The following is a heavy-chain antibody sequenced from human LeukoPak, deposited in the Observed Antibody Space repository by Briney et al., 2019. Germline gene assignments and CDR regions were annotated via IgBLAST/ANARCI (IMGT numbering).Heavy chain of an antibody. CDR2: ISGSGGST. J-gene: IGHJ5*02. Sequence: GGSLRLSCAASGFTFSSYAMSWVRQAPGKGLEWVSAISGSGGSTYYADSVKGRFTISRDNSKNTLYLQMNSLGAEDTAVYYCAKASYSSGWYGWFDPWGQGTLVTVSS. V-gene: IGHV3-23*01. CDR1: GFTFSSYA. D-gene: IGHD6-19*01. CDR3: AKASYSSGWYGWFDP.